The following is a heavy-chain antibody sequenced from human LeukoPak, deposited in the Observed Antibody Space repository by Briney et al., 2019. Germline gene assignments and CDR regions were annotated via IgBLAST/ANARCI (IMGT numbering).Heavy chain of an antibody. CDR3: ARGRVTIQLWPAYYFDY. CDR1: GYTFTSYG. Sequence: ASVKVSFKASGYTFTSYGISWVRQAPGQGLEWMGWISAYNGNTNYAQKLQGRVTMTTDTSTSTAYMELRSLRSDDTAVYYCARGRVTIQLWPAYYFDYWGQGTLVTVSS. D-gene: IGHD5-18*01. V-gene: IGHV1-18*01. CDR2: ISAYNGNT. J-gene: IGHJ4*02.